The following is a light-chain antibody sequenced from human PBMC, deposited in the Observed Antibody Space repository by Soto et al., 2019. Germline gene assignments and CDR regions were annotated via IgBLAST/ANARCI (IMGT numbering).Light chain of an antibody. CDR2: SNY. J-gene: IGLJ3*02. CDR3: AAWDDSLDGVV. Sequence: QSVLTQPPSASGTPGQRVTISCSGSSSNIGSNTANWYQQLPGTAPKLLIYSNYQRPSGVPDRFSGSKSGTSASLAISGLQSEDEADYWCAAWDDSLDGVVFGGGTKLTVI. V-gene: IGLV1-44*01. CDR1: SSNIGSNT.